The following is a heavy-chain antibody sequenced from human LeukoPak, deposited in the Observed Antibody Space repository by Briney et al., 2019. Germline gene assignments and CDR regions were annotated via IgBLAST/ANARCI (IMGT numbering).Heavy chain of an antibody. CDR2: ISGDGGST. D-gene: IGHD2-15*01. Sequence: GGSLRLSCAASGFTFDDYAMHWVRQAPGKGLEWVSLISGDGGSTYYADSVKGRFTISRDNSKNSLYLQMNSLRTADTALYYCAKDHCSGGSCYWAYFDYWGQGTLVTVSS. CDR3: AKDHCSGGSCYWAYFDY. V-gene: IGHV3-43*02. J-gene: IGHJ4*02. CDR1: GFTFDDYA.